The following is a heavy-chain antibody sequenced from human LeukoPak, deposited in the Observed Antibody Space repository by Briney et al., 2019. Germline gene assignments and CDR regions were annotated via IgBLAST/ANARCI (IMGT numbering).Heavy chain of an antibody. D-gene: IGHD6-19*01. J-gene: IGHJ4*02. CDR1: GGSISSGDYY. CDR2: IYYSGST. CDR3: ASRPHSSGWGIDY. Sequence: SQTLSLTCTVSGGSISSGDYYWSWIRQPPGKGLEWIRYIYYSGSTYYNPSLKSRVTISVDTSKNQFSLKLSSVTAADTAVYYCASRPHSSGWGIDYWGQGTLVTVSS. V-gene: IGHV4-30-4*08.